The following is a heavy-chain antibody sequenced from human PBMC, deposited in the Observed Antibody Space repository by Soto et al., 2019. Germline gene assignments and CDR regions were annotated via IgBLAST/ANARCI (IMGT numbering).Heavy chain of an antibody. J-gene: IGHJ4*02. CDR3: ARDIITGIDY. CDR2: ISYDGSNK. D-gene: IGHD1-20*01. Sequence: QVQLVESGGGVVQPGRSVRLSCAASGFTFSSYAMHWVRQAPGKGLEWVAVISYDGSNKYYADSVKGRFTISRDNSKNTLYLQMNSLRAEDTAVYYCARDIITGIDYWGQGTLVTVSS. V-gene: IGHV3-30-3*01. CDR1: GFTFSSYA.